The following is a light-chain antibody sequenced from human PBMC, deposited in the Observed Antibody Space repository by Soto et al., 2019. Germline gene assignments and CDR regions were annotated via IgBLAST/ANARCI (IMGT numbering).Light chain of an antibody. J-gene: IGKJ1*01. CDR2: GAS. CDR3: QQYNNWPPGT. Sequence: EIVMPQSPATLSVSPGARATLSCRASQSVSSNLAWYQQKPGQAPRLLIYGASTRATGIPARFSGSGSGTEFTLTISSLQSEDFAVYYCQQYNNWPPGTFGQGTKVDIK. V-gene: IGKV3-15*01. CDR1: QSVSSN.